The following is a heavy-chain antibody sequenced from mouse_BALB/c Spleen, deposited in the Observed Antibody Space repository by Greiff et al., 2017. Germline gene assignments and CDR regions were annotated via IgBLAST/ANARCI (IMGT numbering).Heavy chain of an antibody. V-gene: IGHV1-4*01. Sequence: VKVVESGAELARPGASVKMSCKASGYTFTSYTMHWVKQRPGQGLEWIGYINPSSGYTNYNQKFKDKATLTVDTSSSTAYIQLSSLSSEDSAVYFCARGVYGSAMDYWGQGTSVTVSS. CDR3: ARGVYGSAMDY. D-gene: IGHD1-1*02. J-gene: IGHJ4*01. CDR1: GYTFTSYT. CDR2: INPSSGYT.